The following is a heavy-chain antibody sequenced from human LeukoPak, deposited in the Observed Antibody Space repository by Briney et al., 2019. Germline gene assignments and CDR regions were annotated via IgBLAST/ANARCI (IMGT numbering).Heavy chain of an antibody. CDR3: ARGGGDNSLGF. CDR2: VFYSGNT. D-gene: IGHD4-23*01. J-gene: IGHJ4*02. CDR1: GGSVNGVNYY. V-gene: IGHV4-61*01. Sequence: SETLSLTCTVSGGSVNGVNYYWTWIRQPPGKGLEWIGYVFYSGNTNYNPSLKSRVTISADTSKNQFSLRLSSVTAADTAVYYCARGGGDNSLGFWGQGTLVTVSS.